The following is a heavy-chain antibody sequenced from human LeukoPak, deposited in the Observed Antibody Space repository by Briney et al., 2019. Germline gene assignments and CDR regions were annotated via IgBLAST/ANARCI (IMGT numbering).Heavy chain of an antibody. V-gene: IGHV1-18*01. CDR3: ARVCHWDIDNTRGDPVDY. CDR1: GSTFTNYG. Sequence: GASVKVSCKSSGSTFTNYGITWVRQAPGQGLEWMGWISAYNGNTNYAQKFQGRVTMTTDTSTSTAYMEVRSLRSDDTAMYYCARVCHWDIDNTRGDPVDYWGQGTLVTVSS. CDR2: ISAYNGNT. J-gene: IGHJ4*02. D-gene: IGHD2-15*01.